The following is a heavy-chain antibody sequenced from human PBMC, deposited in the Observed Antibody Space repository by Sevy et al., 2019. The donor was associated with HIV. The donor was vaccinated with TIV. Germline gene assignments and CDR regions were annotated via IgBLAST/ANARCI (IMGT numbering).Heavy chain of an antibody. Sequence: ASVKVSCKASGYTFTSYYMHWVRQAPGQGLEWMGIINPSGGSTSYAQTFQGRVTMTRDTSTSTVYMELSSLRSEDTAVYYCARDRGTTDNWFDPWGQGTLVTVS. J-gene: IGHJ5*02. CDR2: INPSGGST. CDR3: ARDRGTTDNWFDP. V-gene: IGHV1-46*01. CDR1: GYTFTSYY. D-gene: IGHD1-7*01.